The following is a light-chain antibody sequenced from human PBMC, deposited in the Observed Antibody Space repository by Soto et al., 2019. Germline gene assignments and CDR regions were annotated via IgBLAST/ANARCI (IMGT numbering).Light chain of an antibody. J-gene: IGKJ4*01. CDR1: QSVSSSY. Sequence: EIVLTQSPGTLSLSPGERATLSCRASQSVSSSYLAWYQQKPGQAPRLLIYGASSRATGIPDRFSGGGSGTDFTLTISRLEPEDLAVYYCQQYGSSPPLTFGGGTKVEIK. CDR2: GAS. CDR3: QQYGSSPPLT. V-gene: IGKV3-20*01.